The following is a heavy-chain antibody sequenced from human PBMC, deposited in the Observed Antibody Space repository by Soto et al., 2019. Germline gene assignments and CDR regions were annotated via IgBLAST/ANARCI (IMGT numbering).Heavy chain of an antibody. J-gene: IGHJ5*02. CDR2: MNPNSGNT. Sequence: ASVKVSCKASGYTFTSYDINWVRQATGQGLEWMGWMNPNSGNTGYAQKFQGRVTMTRNTSISTAYMELSSLRSEDTAVYYCATARNREGSGGSCYSRYWFDPWGQGTLVTVSS. V-gene: IGHV1-8*01. CDR3: ATARNREGSGGSCYSRYWFDP. D-gene: IGHD2-15*01. CDR1: GYTFTSYD.